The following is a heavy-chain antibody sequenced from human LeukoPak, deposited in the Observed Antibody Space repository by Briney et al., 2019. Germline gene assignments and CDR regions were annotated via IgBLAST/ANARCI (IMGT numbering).Heavy chain of an antibody. CDR3: ATWRRRQSEFDH. CDR1: GFTFSSHW. V-gene: IGHV3-7*01. CDR2: ISQDASAV. J-gene: IGHJ4*02. Sequence: GGSLRLSCVGTGFTFSSHWMAWVRQAPGKGLEWVAHISQDASAVEYLESVKGRFTISRDNAKNSLDLQMNSLRVDDTAVYYCATWRRRQSEFDHWGQGTLVTVSS. D-gene: IGHD5-24*01.